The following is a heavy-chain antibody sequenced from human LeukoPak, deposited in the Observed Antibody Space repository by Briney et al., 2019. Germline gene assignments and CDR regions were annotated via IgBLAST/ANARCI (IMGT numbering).Heavy chain of an antibody. CDR3: ARVLRGSSDY. Sequence: GGSLRLSCAASGFTFSSYEMNWVRQASGKGLEWVSYISSSGSTIYYADSVKGRFTISRDNAKNSLYLQMNSLRAEDTAVYYCARVLRGSSDYWGQGTLVTVSS. J-gene: IGHJ4*02. CDR1: GFTFSSYE. CDR2: ISSSGSTI. D-gene: IGHD1-26*01. V-gene: IGHV3-48*03.